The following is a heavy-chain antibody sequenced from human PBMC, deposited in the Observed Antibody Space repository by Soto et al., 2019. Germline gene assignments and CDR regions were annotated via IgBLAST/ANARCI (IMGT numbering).Heavy chain of an antibody. Sequence: EVQLLESGGGLVQPGGSLRLSCVVSGFTFSSYAMSWVRQAPGKGLEWVSAINDRGSNTYFADSVKGRFTISRDNSKNTLYLQMNSLSAKDTAVYYCAKDVTSMTTFDYWGQGTLVTVSS. J-gene: IGHJ4*02. CDR2: INDRGSNT. D-gene: IGHD4-17*01. CDR1: GFTFSSYA. CDR3: AKDVTSMTTFDY. V-gene: IGHV3-23*01.